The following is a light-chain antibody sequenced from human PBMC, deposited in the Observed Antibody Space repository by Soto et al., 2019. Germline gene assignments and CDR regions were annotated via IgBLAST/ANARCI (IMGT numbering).Light chain of an antibody. V-gene: IGLV2-23*02. J-gene: IGLJ3*02. CDR3: CSFAGGHTWV. Sequence: QSVLTQPASVSGSPGQSITISCTGTNSDIGNYNFVSWYQQHPGKAPKLMISEVKKRPSGVSNRFSGSKSGNTASLTISGLHTEDEADYSCCSFAGGHTWVFGGGTKLTVL. CDR2: EVK. CDR1: NSDIGNYNF.